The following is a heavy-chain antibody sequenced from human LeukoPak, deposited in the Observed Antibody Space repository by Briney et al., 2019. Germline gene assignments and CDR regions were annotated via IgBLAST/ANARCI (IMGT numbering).Heavy chain of an antibody. J-gene: IGHJ1*01. Sequence: GASVKVSCKTSEYTFTNYGMHWVRQAPRQSLEWMGWINTGNGNTKSSQKFQDRVTLTRDTSASTAYMELNSLSSEDTAVYYCARVPLHDASGRYYPHWGQGTLVTVSS. V-gene: IGHV1-3*04. D-gene: IGHD3-22*01. CDR3: ARVPLHDASGRYYPH. CDR2: INTGNGNT. CDR1: EYTFTNYG.